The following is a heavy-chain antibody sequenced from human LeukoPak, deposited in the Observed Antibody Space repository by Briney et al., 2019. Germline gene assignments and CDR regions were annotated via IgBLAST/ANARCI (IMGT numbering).Heavy chain of an antibody. CDR2: ISYDGSNK. Sequence: GGSLRLSCAASGFTFSSYAMHWVRQAPGKGLEWVAVISYDGSNKYYADSVKGRFTISRDNSKNTLYLQMNSLRAEDTVVYYCARDPYDFWSGYQDFWGQGTLVTVSS. CDR1: GFTFSSYA. D-gene: IGHD3-3*01. CDR3: ARDPYDFWSGYQDF. J-gene: IGHJ4*02. V-gene: IGHV3-30-3*01.